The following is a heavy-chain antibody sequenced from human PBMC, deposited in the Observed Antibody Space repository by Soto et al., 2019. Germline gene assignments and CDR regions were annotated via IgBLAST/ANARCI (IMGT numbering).Heavy chain of an antibody. D-gene: IGHD6-19*01. V-gene: IGHV3-30*18. CDR2: ISYDGSNK. CDR1: GFTFSSYG. J-gene: IGHJ4*02. Sequence: GGSLRLSCAASGFTFSSYGMHWVRQAPGKGLEWVAVISYDGSNKYYADSVKGRFTISRDNSKNTLYLQMNSLRAEDTAVYYCAKDGYSSGWIDYWGQGTLVTVSS. CDR3: AKDGYSSGWIDY.